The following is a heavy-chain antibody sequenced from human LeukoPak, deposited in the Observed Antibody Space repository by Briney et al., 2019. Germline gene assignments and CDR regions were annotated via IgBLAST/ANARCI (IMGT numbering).Heavy chain of an antibody. Sequence: GESLKISCQGSGYNFTKYWIGWVRQMPGKGLEWMGIIYPGDSDTRYGPSFQGQVTISADKSISTAYLQWSSLKASDTAMYYCARHGGGGSGGNSGFDYWGQGTLVTVSS. CDR3: ARHGGGGSGGNSGFDY. V-gene: IGHV5-51*01. J-gene: IGHJ4*02. D-gene: IGHD4-23*01. CDR2: IYPGDSDT. CDR1: GYNFTKYW.